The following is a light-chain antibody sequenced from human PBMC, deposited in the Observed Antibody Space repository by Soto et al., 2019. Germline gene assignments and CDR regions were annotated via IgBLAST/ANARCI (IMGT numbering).Light chain of an antibody. V-gene: IGKV3-20*01. CDR2: DAS. CDR3: HQYASEPLT. CDR1: QSVGRDY. J-gene: IGKJ4*01. Sequence: EIVLTQSPGTLSLSPGESATLSCRASQSVGRDYLAWFQHTPGQAPRLLLYDASTRATGVPDRVSGSGSWTDFTFTVSRLAPEDFAVYYCHQYASEPLTFGGGTKLEI.